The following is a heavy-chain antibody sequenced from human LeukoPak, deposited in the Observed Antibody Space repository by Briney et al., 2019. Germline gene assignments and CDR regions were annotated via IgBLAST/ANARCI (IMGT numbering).Heavy chain of an antibody. D-gene: IGHD2-8*01. CDR3: AKQSYARSLGE. V-gene: IGHV3-23*01. J-gene: IGHJ4*02. CDR1: GFPFSDFS. CDR2: TNSGGTST. Sequence: GGSLRLSCAPSGFPFSDFSMSWVRQAPGKGLEWISTTNSGGTSTYYAESVKGRFTISRDNSKNTLYLQMSSLRVEDTAVYYCAKQSYARSLGEGGPGTLVSVSS.